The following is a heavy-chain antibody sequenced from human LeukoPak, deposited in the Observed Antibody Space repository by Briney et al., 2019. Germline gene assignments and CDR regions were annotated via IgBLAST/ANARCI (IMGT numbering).Heavy chain of an antibody. D-gene: IGHD3-10*01. CDR3: AKVSGDDYYYYYMDV. CDR2: ISGSGGRT. V-gene: IGHV3-23*01. Sequence: PGGSLRLSCAASGFTFSSYGMSWVRQAPGMGLEWVSSISGSGGRTNYADSVQGRFTISRDNSKNTLYLQMNSLRAEDTAVYYCAKVSGDDYYYYYMDVWGKGTTVTISS. J-gene: IGHJ6*03. CDR1: GFTFSSYG.